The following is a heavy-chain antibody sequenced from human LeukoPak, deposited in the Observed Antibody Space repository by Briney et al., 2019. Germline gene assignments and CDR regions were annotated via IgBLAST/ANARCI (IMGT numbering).Heavy chain of an antibody. Sequence: SETLSLTCTVSGGSIISSSSSSYYWGWIRQSPGKGPEWVGGIYYSGRTYYNPSLKSRVTISVDTSKNQFSLKLSSVTAADTAVYYCARRFGGNAYWYFDLWGRGTLVTVSS. CDR3: ARRFGGNAYWYFDL. D-gene: IGHD4-23*01. J-gene: IGHJ2*01. V-gene: IGHV4-39*01. CDR1: GGSIISSSSSSYY. CDR2: IYYSGRT.